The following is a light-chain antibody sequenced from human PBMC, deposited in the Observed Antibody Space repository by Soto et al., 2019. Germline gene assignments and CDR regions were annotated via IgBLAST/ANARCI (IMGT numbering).Light chain of an antibody. J-gene: IGKJ1*01. Sequence: EVVMTQSPATLSMSPGERATLSCRASQSVSSSLSCYQQKPGQAPRLLIYGASTRATGIPDRFSGGGSETEFTLTSSSLQADDVALYYCQQYNNWLTFGQGTKVEIK. CDR1: QSVSSS. CDR2: GAS. CDR3: QQYNNWLT. V-gene: IGKV3-15*01.